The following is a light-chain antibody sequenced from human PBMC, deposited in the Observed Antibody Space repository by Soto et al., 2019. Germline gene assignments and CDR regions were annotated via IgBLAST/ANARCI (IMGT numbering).Light chain of an antibody. J-gene: IGLJ2*01. CDR2: EGS. V-gene: IGLV2-23*01. CDR3: CSYAGSSTSVV. CDR1: SSDVGSYNL. Sequence: QSVPTQPASVSGSPGQSITISCTGTSSDVGSYNLVSWYQQHPGKAPKLMIYEGSKRPSGVSNRFSGSKSGNTASLTISGLQAEDEADYYCCSYAGSSTSVVFGGGTKLTVL.